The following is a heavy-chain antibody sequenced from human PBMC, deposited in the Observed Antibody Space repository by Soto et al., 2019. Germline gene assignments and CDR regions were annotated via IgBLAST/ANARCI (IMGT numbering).Heavy chain of an antibody. J-gene: IGHJ4*02. CDR1: GFTFTSYW. D-gene: IGHD2-21*02. Sequence: EVQLVESGGGLVQPGGSLRLSCAASGFTFTSYWMSWVRQAPGKGLEWVANIKQDGSDKYYVDSAKGRFTISRDNAENSLFLQMNSLMAEDTAVYCGARILVTATLPFYYLDYWGQGTLVTVSS. CDR2: IKQDGSDK. CDR3: ARILVTATLPFYYLDY. V-gene: IGHV3-7*03.